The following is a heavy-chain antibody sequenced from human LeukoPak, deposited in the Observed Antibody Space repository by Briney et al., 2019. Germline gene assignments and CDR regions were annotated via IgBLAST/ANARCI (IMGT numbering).Heavy chain of an antibody. CDR3: ARVWIFGVVRGPFDP. D-gene: IGHD3-3*01. CDR1: GYTFTGYY. CDR2: INPNSGGT. V-gene: IGHV1-2*02. Sequence: ASVKVSCKASGYTFTGYYMHWVRQAPGQGLEWMGWINPNSGGTNYAQKFQGRVTMTRDTSISTAYMELSRLRSDDTAVYYCARVWIFGVVRGPFDPWGQGTLVTVSS. J-gene: IGHJ5*02.